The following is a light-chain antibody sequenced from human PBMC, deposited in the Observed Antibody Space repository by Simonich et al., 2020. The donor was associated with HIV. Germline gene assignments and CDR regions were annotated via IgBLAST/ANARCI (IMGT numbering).Light chain of an antibody. V-gene: IGLV2-14*01. CDR1: SSAVGGYNY. J-gene: IGLJ3*02. Sequence: QSALTQPASVSGSPGQSITISCTGTSSAVGGYNYVSWYQQHPGKAPKLIIYDVSKRPPGVSNRFSGSKSGNTASLTISGLQAEDEADYYCSSYTSSSTWVFGGGTRLTVL. CDR3: SSYTSSSTWV. CDR2: DVS.